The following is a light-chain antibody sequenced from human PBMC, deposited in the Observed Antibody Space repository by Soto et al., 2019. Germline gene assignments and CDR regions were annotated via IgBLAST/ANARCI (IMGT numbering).Light chain of an antibody. V-gene: IGKV1-39*01. CDR2: ATS. J-gene: IGKJ1*01. CDR3: QQSYSTPQT. Sequence: IQLTQSPSFLSASVGDRVTITCRASQDIANYLAWYQQKPGKAPKFLIYATSTLQSGVPSRFSGSGSGTDYTLTISSLQPEDFATYYCQQSYSTPQTFGQGTKVDIK. CDR1: QDIANY.